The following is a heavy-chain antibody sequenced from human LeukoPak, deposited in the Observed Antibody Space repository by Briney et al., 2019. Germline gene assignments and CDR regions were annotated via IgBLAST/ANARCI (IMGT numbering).Heavy chain of an antibody. J-gene: IGHJ4*02. Sequence: GGSLRLSCAASGFTFSSYSMNWVRQAPGKGLEWVSYISSSSSTIYYADSVKGRFTISRDNAKNSLYLQMNSLRAEDTAVYYCARDLWGITIFGPFDYWGQGTLVTVSS. CDR3: ARDLWGITIFGPFDY. CDR2: ISSSSSTI. V-gene: IGHV3-48*01. D-gene: IGHD3-3*01. CDR1: GFTFSSYS.